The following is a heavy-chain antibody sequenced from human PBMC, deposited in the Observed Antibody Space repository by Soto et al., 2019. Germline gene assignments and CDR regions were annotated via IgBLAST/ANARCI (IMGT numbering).Heavy chain of an antibody. D-gene: IGHD4-4*01. CDR1: GFSFSSAW. CDR3: TTDIPPARPQSAYYYYGMDV. Sequence: GGSQCLLSAASGFSFSSAWTTSVRQAPGKGLEWVGRIKSKTDGGTTDYAAPVKGRFTISRDDSKNTLYLQMNSLKTEDTAVYYCTTDIPPARPQSAYYYYGMDVWGQGTTVTVSS. J-gene: IGHJ6*02. CDR2: IKSKTDGGTT. V-gene: IGHV3-15*07.